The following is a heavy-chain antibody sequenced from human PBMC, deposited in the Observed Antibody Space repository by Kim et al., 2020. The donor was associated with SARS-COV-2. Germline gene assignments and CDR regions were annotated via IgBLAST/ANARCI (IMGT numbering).Heavy chain of an antibody. CDR2: ISSSSSYI. D-gene: IGHD5-12*01. V-gene: IGHV3-21*01. CDR3: VRDARWMATIFYAFDI. J-gene: IGHJ3*02. Sequence: GGSLRLSCAASGFTFSSYSMNWVRQAPGKGLEWVSSISSSSSYIYYADSVKGRFTISRDNAKNSLYLQMNSLRAEDTAVYYCVRDARWMATIFYAFDIWGQGTMVTVSS. CDR1: GFTFSSYS.